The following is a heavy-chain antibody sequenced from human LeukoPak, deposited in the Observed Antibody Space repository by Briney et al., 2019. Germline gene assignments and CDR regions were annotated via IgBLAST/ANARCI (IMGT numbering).Heavy chain of an antibody. V-gene: IGHV1-46*01. CDR3: AKGYSYAILGRELADY. Sequence: AASVKVSCKASGYTFTSYYMHWVRQAPGQVLEWMGIINPSGGSTSYAQKFQGRVTMTRDTSTSTVYMELSSLRSEDTAVYYCAKGYSYAILGRELADYWGQGTLVTVSS. CDR2: INPSGGST. D-gene: IGHD5-18*01. J-gene: IGHJ4*02. CDR1: GYTFTSYY.